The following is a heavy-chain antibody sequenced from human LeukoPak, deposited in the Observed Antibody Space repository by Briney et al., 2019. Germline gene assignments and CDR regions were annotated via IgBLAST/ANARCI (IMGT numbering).Heavy chain of an antibody. CDR2: IYYSGST. V-gene: IGHV4-59*01. D-gene: IGHD2-2*01. Sequence: SETLALTCTVSGGSISSYYWSWIRQPPGKGQERIGYIYYSGSTNYSPSLKSRVTISVDTSKNQFSLKLSSVTAADTAVYYCARAVVPARTNWFDPWGQGTLVTVSS. CDR3: ARAVVPARTNWFDP. J-gene: IGHJ5*02. CDR1: GGSISSYY.